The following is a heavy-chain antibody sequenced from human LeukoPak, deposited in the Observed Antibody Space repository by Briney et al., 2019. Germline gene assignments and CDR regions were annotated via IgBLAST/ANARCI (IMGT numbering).Heavy chain of an antibody. CDR3: ARVPEYSSGWYPHPDY. CDR2: IIPILGIA. CDR1: GGTFSGYA. Sequence: ASVKVSCKASGGTFSGYAISWVRQAPGQGLEWMGRIIPILGIANYAQKFQGRVTMTRNTSISTAYMELSSLRSEDTAVYYCARVPEYSSGWYPHPDYWGQGTLVTVSS. D-gene: IGHD6-19*01. J-gene: IGHJ4*02. V-gene: IGHV1-69*04.